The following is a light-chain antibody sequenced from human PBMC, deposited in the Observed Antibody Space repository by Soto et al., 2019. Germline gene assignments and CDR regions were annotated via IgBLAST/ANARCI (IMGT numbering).Light chain of an antibody. J-gene: IGLJ3*02. CDR2: EVT. Sequence: QSALTQPPSASGSPGQSVTISCTGTSSDVGAYNYVSWYQQHAGKAPKLVIYEVTKRPSGVPDRFSGSKSANTASLTVSGLHAEDEADYYCSSFASSNTWVCGGGTKLTVL. CDR1: SSDVGAYNY. CDR3: SSFASSNTWV. V-gene: IGLV2-8*01.